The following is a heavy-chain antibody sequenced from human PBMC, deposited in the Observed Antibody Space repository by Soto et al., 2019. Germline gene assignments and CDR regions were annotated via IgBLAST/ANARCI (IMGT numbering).Heavy chain of an antibody. J-gene: IGHJ3*02. CDR2: VSHSGATT. CDR3: AKDRCMLGAPVRAFDI. Sequence: EVQLLESGGGLVQPGGSLRLSCAASGFTFSSYAVSWVRQAPGKGLEWVSVVSHSGATTYYADSVKGRFTISRDNSKNTLYLPRKGLRAEDTAVYYCAKDRCMLGAPVRAFDIWGQGTMVTVSS. D-gene: IGHD2-8*01. CDR1: GFTFSSYA. V-gene: IGHV3-23*01.